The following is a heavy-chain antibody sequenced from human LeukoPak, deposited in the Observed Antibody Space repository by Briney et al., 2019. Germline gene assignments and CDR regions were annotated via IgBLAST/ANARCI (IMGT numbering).Heavy chain of an antibody. CDR3: ARVSHSGYDYFY. D-gene: IGHD5-12*01. Sequence: GGSLRLSCAASGFTTSSYEMNWVRQAPGKGLEWVSYISSSGSTIYYADSVKGRFTISRDNAKNSLYLQMNSLRAEDTAVYYCARVSHSGYDYFYWGQGTLVTVSS. V-gene: IGHV3-48*03. CDR2: ISSSGSTI. CDR1: GFTTSSYE. J-gene: IGHJ4*02.